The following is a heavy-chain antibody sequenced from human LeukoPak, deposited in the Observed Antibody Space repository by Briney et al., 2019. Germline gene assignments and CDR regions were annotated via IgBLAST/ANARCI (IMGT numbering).Heavy chain of an antibody. CDR2: IYSGGST. CDR3: ARDGYYYDSSGYPGAFDI. Sequence: GGSLRLSCAASGFTVSSNYMSWVRQAPGKGLVWVSVIYSGGSTYYADSVKGRFTISRDNSKNTLYLQMNSLRAEDTAVYYCARDGYYYDSSGYPGAFDIWGQGTMVTVSS. J-gene: IGHJ3*02. D-gene: IGHD3-22*01. V-gene: IGHV3-53*01. CDR1: GFTVSSNY.